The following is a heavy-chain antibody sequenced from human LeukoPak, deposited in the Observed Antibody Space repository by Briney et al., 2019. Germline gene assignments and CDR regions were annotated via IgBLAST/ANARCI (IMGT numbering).Heavy chain of an antibody. Sequence: PSETLSLTCTVSGDSISSSDYYWGWIRQAPGKGLGWIGTISYSGSTYYNPSLKSRVTISADTSKNQFSLKLSSVTAADTAVYYCARDRACSNGVCSYFDYWGQGTVVTVSS. CDR3: ARDRACSNGVCSYFDY. CDR1: GDSISSSDYY. V-gene: IGHV4-39*01. CDR2: ISYSGST. J-gene: IGHJ4*02. D-gene: IGHD2-8*01.